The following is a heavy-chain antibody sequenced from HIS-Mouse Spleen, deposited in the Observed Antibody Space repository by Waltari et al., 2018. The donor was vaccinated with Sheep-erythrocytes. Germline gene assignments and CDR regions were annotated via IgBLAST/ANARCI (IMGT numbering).Heavy chain of an antibody. CDR1: GGSFSGYY. J-gene: IGHJ4*02. CDR2: INHSGST. V-gene: IGHV4-34*01. CDR3: ARAAWLRFDY. Sequence: QVQLQQWGAGLLKPSETLSLTCAVYGGSFSGYYWSWIRQPPGKGLEWIGEINHSGSTTYTPPLKSRVTLSVDTSKNQFSLKLSSVTAADTAVYYCARAAWLRFDYWGQGTLVTVSS. D-gene: IGHD5-12*01.